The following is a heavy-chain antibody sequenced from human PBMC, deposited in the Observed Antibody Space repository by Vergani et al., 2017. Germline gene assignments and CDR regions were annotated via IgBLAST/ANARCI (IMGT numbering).Heavy chain of an antibody. CDR1: GYSFTSYW. V-gene: IGHV5-51*01. J-gene: IGHJ3*02. CDR2: IYPGDSDT. Sequence: EVQLVQSGAEVKKPGESLKISCKGSGYSFTSYWIGWVRQMPGKGLEWMGIIYPGDSDTRYSPSFQGQVTISADTSISTAYLQWSRLKASDPAMYYWARHPDIVVVRAAPGHAGAFDIWGQGTMVTVSS. D-gene: IGHD2-2*01. CDR3: ARHPDIVVVRAAPGHAGAFDI.